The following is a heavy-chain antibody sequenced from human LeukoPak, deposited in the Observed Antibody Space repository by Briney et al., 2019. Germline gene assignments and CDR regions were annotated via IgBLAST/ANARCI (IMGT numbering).Heavy chain of an antibody. CDR2: ISGSGDST. CDR1: GFIFDTHT. J-gene: IGHJ6*02. Sequence: PGGSLRLSCTGSGFIFDTHTLTWVRQAPGKGLEWVASISGSGDSTNYGDSVKGRFTISRDNFKRTVHLEMSNLRADDTAMYYCVRRAAVRGMDFWGLGTTVMVS. D-gene: IGHD1-14*01. V-gene: IGHV3-23*01. CDR3: VRRAAVRGMDF.